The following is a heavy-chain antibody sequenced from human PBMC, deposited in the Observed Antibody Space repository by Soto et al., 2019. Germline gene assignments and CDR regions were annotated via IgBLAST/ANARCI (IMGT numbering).Heavy chain of an antibody. CDR3: ARGLGAGDY. CDR2: INPNGGST. J-gene: IGHJ4*02. Sequence: QVQLVQSGAEVKKPGASVKVSCKASGYTLTNFYIHWVRQAPGQGLEWMGIINPNGGSTNYAHNFQGRVTITRDTSTSTVYMDLSSLRSEDTAVYYCARGLGAGDYWGRGTLVIVAS. V-gene: IGHV1-46*03. CDR1: GYTLTNFY.